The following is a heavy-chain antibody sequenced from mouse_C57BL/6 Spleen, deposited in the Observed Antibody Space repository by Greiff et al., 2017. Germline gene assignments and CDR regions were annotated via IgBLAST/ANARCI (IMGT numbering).Heavy chain of an antibody. Sequence: VQLKESGPGLVKPSQSLSLTCSVTGYSITSGYYWNWIRQFPGNKLEWMGYISYAGSNNYNQSLKNPISTTRDTSKTQFFLQLNSVTTEDTATSYCARYYGSWYFDVWGTGTTVTVSS. CDR1: GYSITSGYY. V-gene: IGHV3-6*01. J-gene: IGHJ1*03. CDR3: ARYYGSWYFDV. CDR2: ISYAGSN. D-gene: IGHD2-2*01.